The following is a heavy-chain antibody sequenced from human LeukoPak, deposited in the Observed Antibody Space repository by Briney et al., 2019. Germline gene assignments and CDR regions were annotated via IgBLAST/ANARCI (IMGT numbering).Heavy chain of an antibody. CDR3: ARLTVGDYVWGSYRYTVDYFDY. CDR2: INHSGST. D-gene: IGHD3-16*02. Sequence: SETLSLTCAVYGGSFSGYYWSWIRQPPGKGLEWIGEINHSGSTNYNPSLKSRVTISVDTSKNQFSLKLSSVTAADTAVYYCARLTVGDYVWGSYRYTVDYFDYWGQGTLVTVSS. V-gene: IGHV4-34*01. CDR1: GGSFSGYY. J-gene: IGHJ4*02.